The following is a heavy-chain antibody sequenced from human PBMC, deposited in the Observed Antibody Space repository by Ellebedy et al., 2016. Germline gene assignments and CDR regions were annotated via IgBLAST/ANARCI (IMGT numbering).Heavy chain of an antibody. D-gene: IGHD1-26*01. CDR2: ISGYTGNT. J-gene: IGHJ6*02. V-gene: IGHV1-18*04. CDR1: GYTFTNYG. CDR3: ARPIGGATGGGDYYYDGMDV. Sequence: ASVKVSXKASGYTFTNYGISWVRQAPGQGLEWMGWISGYTGNTNYAQKFKGRVTMTTDTSTSTAYMELRSLRSDDAAVYFCARPIGGATGGGDYYYDGMDVWGQGTTVIVSS.